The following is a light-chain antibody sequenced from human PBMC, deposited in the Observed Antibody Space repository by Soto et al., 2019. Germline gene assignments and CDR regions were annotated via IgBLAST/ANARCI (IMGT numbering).Light chain of an antibody. V-gene: IGLV1-44*01. CDR3: AAWDDSLNGVV. CDR1: SSNIGSNT. CDR2: SNN. Sequence: VLTQPPSASGTPGQRVTISCSGSSSNIGSNTVNWYQQLPGTAPKLLIYSNNQRPSGVPDRFSDSKSGTSASLAISGLQSEDEADYYCAAWDDSLNGVVFGGGTK. J-gene: IGLJ2*01.